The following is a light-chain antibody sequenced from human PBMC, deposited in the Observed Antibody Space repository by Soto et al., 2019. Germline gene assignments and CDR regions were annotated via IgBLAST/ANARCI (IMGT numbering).Light chain of an antibody. CDR3: QQYMSSVT. V-gene: IGKV3-20*01. Sequence: EIVLTQSPGSLSLSPGQRATLSCRASQSVDTTFFAWYQKKPGQDPRLHIYGASKRATGIPDRFSGSGYGTDFTLIISRLEPEDFAVYYCQQYMSSVTFGQGTKVEIK. J-gene: IGKJ1*01. CDR1: QSVDTTF. CDR2: GAS.